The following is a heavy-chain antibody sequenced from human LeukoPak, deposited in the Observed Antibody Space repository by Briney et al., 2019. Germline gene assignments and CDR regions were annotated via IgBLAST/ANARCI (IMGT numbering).Heavy chain of an antibody. CDR1: GYRFTNYW. J-gene: IGHJ4*02. CDR3: ARRRDLYSGSYYPFDY. V-gene: IGHV5-51*01. Sequence: GESLKISCKGSGYRFTNYWIGWVRQMPGKGLEWMGIIYPGDSETRYSPSFQGQVTISADKSISTAYLQWSSLKASDTAMYYCARRRDLYSGSYYPFDYWGQGTLVTVSS. CDR2: IYPGDSET. D-gene: IGHD1-26*01.